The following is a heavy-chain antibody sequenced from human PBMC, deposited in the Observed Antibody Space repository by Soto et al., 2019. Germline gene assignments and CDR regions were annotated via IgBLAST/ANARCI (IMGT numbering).Heavy chain of an antibody. V-gene: IGHV3-23*01. Sequence: PGGSLRLSCAASGFTFSSYAMSWVRQAPGKGLEWVSAISGSGGSTYYADSVKGRFTISRDNSKNTLYLQMNSLRAEDTAVYYCAKLKITMIVVAPNAYFDYWGQGTLVTVSS. J-gene: IGHJ4*02. CDR3: AKLKITMIVVAPNAYFDY. CDR2: ISGSGGST. CDR1: GFTFSSYA. D-gene: IGHD3-22*01.